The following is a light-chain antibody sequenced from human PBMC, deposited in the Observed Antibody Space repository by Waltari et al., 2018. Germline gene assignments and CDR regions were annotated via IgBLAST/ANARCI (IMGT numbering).Light chain of an antibody. Sequence: QSALTQPASVSGSPGQSITIHCTGFNRNVGSYNLVSWYQKHPGKAPKLLIYEGNRRPSGVSNRFSGSKSDNTASLTLSGLQAEDEADYYCCSNVGSSVFFGGGTKLTVL. CDR3: CSNVGSSVF. CDR1: NRNVGSYNL. J-gene: IGLJ2*01. V-gene: IGLV2-23*03. CDR2: EGN.